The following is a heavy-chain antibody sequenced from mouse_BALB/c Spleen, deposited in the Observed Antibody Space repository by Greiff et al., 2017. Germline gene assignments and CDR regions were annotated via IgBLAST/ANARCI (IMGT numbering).Heavy chain of an antibody. Sequence: VQLKESGGGLVKPGGSLKLSCAASGFTFSDYYMYWVRQTPEKRLEWVATISDGGSYTYYPDSVKGRFTITRDNAKNNLYLQMSSLKSEDTAMYYCASDDDRYDGRYAMDYWGQGTSVTVSS. CDR1: GFTFSDYY. CDR2: ISDGGSYT. D-gene: IGHD2-14*01. J-gene: IGHJ4*01. CDR3: ASDDDRYDGRYAMDY. V-gene: IGHV5-4*02.